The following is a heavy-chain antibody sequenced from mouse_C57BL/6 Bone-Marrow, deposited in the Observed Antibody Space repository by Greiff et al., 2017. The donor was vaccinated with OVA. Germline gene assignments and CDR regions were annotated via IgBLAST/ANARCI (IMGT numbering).Heavy chain of an antibody. CDR1: GFNIKDDY. CDR2: IDPENGDT. V-gene: IGHV14-4*01. CDR3: TTPRRWDY. J-gene: IGHJ2*01. D-gene: IGHD1-1*01. Sequence: VQLQQSGAELVRPGASVKLSCTASGFNIKDDYMHWVKQRPEQGLEWIGWIDPENGDTEYASKFQGKATITADTSSNTAYLQLSSLTSEDTAVYYCTTPRRWDYWGQGTTLTVSS.